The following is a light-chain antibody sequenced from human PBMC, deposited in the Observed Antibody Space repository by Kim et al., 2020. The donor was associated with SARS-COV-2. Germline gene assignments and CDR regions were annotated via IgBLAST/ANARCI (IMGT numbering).Light chain of an antibody. V-gene: IGKV1-27*01. J-gene: IGKJ3*01. Sequence: TCRAGDPSRFSGSGSGADFTLTISSLQPKDVATYYCQKYDSTPFTFGPGTKVDIK. CDR3: QKYDSTPFT.